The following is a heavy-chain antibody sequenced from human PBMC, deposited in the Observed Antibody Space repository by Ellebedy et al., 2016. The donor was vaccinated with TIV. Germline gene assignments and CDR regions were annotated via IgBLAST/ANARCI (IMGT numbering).Heavy chain of an antibody. V-gene: IGHV1-2*02. CDR3: ARDRDVITMFRGVLEY. CDR2: INPNSGVT. CDR1: GYTFIGYY. J-gene: IGHJ4*02. D-gene: IGHD3-10*01. Sequence: AASVKVSCKASGYTFIGYYLHWVRQAPGQGLEWMGWINPNSGVTNYAEKFNGRVTMTMETSINTAYMELSRLRSDDTAVYYCARDRDVITMFRGVLEYWGQGTLVTVSS.